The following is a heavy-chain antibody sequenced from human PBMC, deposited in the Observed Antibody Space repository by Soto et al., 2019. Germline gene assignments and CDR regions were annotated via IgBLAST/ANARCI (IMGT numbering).Heavy chain of an antibody. J-gene: IGHJ6*02. CDR1: CGSFIGYY. CDR2: INHSGST. V-gene: IGHV4-34*01. Sequence: PSETLSLTCAFYCGSFIGYYWSWIRQPPGKGLEWIGEINHSGSTNYNPSPKSRVTISVDTSKNQFSLKLSSVTAADTAVYYCARRNGWFGELPENYYYYGMDVWGQGTTVTVSS. CDR3: ARRNGWFGELPENYYYYGMDV. D-gene: IGHD3-10*01.